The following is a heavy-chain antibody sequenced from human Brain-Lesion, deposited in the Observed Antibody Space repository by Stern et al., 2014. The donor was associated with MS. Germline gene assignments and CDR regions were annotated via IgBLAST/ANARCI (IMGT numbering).Heavy chain of an antibody. CDR2: IWPGGSNT. V-gene: IGHV5-51*01. CDR3: ARRGDSSSSGFDY. J-gene: IGHJ4*02. CDR1: GYRFTSNW. D-gene: IGHD6-6*01. Sequence: QLVQSGAEVKKPGESLKISCKGSGYRFTSNWIGWVRQMPGKGLEWMGIIWPGGSNTKSSPSCQGQVPISADKSISTAYLQWSSLQASDTAMYYCARRGDSSSSGFDYWGQGTLVIVSS.